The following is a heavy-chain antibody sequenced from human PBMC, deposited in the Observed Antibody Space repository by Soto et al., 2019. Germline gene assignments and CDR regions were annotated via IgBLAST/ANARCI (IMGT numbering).Heavy chain of an antibody. CDR2: ISGSGGST. CDR3: AKGIPPPYYYDSSGYYDAFDI. D-gene: IGHD3-22*01. V-gene: IGHV3-23*01. CDR1: GFTFSSYA. J-gene: IGHJ3*02. Sequence: GGSLRLSCAASGFTFSSYAMSWVRQAPGKGLEWVSAISGSGGSTYYADSVKGRFTISRDNSKNTLYLQMNSLRAEDTDVYYCAKGIPPPYYYDSSGYYDAFDIWGQGTMVTVSS.